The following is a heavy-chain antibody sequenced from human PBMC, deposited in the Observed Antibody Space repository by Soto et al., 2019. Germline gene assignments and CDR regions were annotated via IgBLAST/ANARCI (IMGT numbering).Heavy chain of an antibody. CDR2: IIPFFDVA. CDR3: VRDYPRDSLVLLPVYCYDMDV. Sequence: ASVKVSCKASGGTFSTYGFSWVRQAPGQGLEWMGGIIPFFDVANYAQSFQGRVNLTAGESTRTAYMELSSLRSDDTAVYYCVRDYPRDSLVLLPVYCYDMDVWGQGTTVTVSS. J-gene: IGHJ6*02. CDR1: GGTFSTYG. V-gene: IGHV1-69*13. D-gene: IGHD1-26*01.